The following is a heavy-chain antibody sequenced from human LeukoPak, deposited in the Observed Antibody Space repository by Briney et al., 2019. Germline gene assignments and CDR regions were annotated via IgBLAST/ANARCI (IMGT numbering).Heavy chain of an antibody. CDR1: GFTLNSYS. V-gene: IGHV3-48*01. D-gene: IGHD2-2*01. CDR3: ARDHAYYFDY. J-gene: IGHJ4*02. CDR2: ISSSTI. Sequence: GGSLRLSCAASGFTLNSYSMNWVRQAPGKGLEWLSYISSSTISYADSVKGRFTISRDNAKNSLYLQMNSLRAEDTAVYYCARDHAYYFDYWGRGTLVTVSS.